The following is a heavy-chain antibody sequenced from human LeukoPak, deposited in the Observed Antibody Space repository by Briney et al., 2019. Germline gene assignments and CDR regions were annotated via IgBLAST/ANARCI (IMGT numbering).Heavy chain of an antibody. CDR1: GFTFSLYW. D-gene: IGHD7-27*01. V-gene: IGHV3-7*01. CDR2: IKQDGSEK. J-gene: IGHJ4*02. CDR3: ARESTGGWLIDY. Sequence: PGGSLRLSCTASGFTFSLYWMSWVRQAPGKGLEWVANIKQDGSEKYYVDSVKGRFTISRDNAKNSLYLQMNSLRAEDTAVYYCARESTGGWLIDYWGQGTLVTVSS.